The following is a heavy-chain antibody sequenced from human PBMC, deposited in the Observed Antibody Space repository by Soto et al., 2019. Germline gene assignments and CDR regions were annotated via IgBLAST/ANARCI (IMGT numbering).Heavy chain of an antibody. Sequence: QVQLVQSGAEVKKPGSSVKVSCKASGGTFSSYTISWVRQAPGQGLEWMGGIIPTFGTADYAQKFQGRVTITADESTSTGYMELSSLRSEDTALYYCARPSCGAACYYYGMDVWDQGTAVTVSS. CDR1: GGTFSSYT. V-gene: IGHV1-69*12. D-gene: IGHD2-21*01. CDR2: IIPTFGTA. J-gene: IGHJ6*02. CDR3: ARPSCGAACYYYGMDV.